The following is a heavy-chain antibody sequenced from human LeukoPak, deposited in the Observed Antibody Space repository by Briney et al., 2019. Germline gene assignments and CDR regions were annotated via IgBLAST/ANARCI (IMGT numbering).Heavy chain of an antibody. CDR1: GFTFSSYA. CDR2: ISDSSTYI. J-gene: IGHJ4*02. CDR3: VTVGYCSSTSCYTDFDY. Sequence: PGGSLRLSCAASGFTFSSYAMNWVRQAPGKGLERVSSISDSSTYIYYADSVKGRFTISRDNAKNSLYLQLNSLRAEDTAVYYCVTVGYCSSTSCYTDFDYWGQGTLVTVSS. D-gene: IGHD2-2*02. V-gene: IGHV3-21*01.